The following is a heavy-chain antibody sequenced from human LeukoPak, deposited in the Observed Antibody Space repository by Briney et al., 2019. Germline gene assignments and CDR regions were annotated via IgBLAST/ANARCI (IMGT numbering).Heavy chain of an antibody. CDR2: ISGSGGST. CDR1: GFTFSSYA. J-gene: IGHJ4*02. D-gene: IGHD2-21*02. V-gene: IGHV3-23*01. CDR3: AKAKLAYCGGDCYSDY. Sequence: GGSLRLSCAASGFTFSSYAMSWVRQAPGKGLEWVSAISGSGGSTYYADSVKGRFTISRDNSKNTLYLQMNSLRAEDTAVYYCAKAKLAYCGGDCYSDYWGQGTLVTVSS.